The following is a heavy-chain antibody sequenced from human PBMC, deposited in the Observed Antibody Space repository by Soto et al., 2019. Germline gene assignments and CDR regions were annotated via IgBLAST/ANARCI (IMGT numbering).Heavy chain of an antibody. CDR1: GGSISSTSYY. J-gene: IGHJ4*02. V-gene: IGHV4-39*07. CDR3: ARAGVAARLKSSITSIDY. D-gene: IGHD6-6*01. Sequence: PSETLSLTCTVSGGSISSTSYYWGWIRQPPGKGLEWIGSIYYSGSTYYNPSLKSRVTISVDTSKNQFSLKLSSVTAADTAVYYCARAGVAARLKSSITSIDYWGQGTLVTVSS. CDR2: IYYSGST.